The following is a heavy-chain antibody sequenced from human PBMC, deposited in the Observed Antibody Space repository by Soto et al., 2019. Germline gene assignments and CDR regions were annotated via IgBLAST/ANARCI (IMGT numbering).Heavy chain of an antibody. J-gene: IGHJ6*02. CDR1: GFTFSGSA. V-gene: IGHV3-73*02. CDR3: SSGSEMPNGMDV. Sequence: EVQLVESGGGLVQPGGSLKLSCAASGFTFSGSAMHWVRQASGKGLEWVGRIRSKANSYATAYAASVKGRFTISRDDSKNTEYLEMNGVKPEDTAVYYCSSGSEMPNGMDVWGQGTTVTVSS. D-gene: IGHD3-10*01. CDR2: IRSKANSYAT.